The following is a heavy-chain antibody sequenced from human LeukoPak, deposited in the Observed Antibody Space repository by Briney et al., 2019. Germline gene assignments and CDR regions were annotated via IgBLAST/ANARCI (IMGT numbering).Heavy chain of an antibody. J-gene: IGHJ5*02. V-gene: IGHV4-59*08. CDR3: ARVNSGSYDWFDP. Sequence: GSLRLSCAASGFSFSTYSMNWIRQPPGKGLEWIGYIYYSGSTNYNPSLKSRVTISVDTSKNQFSLKLSSVTAADTAVYYCARVNSGSYDWFDPWGQGTLVTVSS. CDR2: IYYSGST. CDR1: GFSFSTYS. D-gene: IGHD1-26*01.